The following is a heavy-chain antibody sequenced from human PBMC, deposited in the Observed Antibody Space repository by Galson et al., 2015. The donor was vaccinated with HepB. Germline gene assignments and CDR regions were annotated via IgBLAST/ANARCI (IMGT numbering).Heavy chain of an antibody. CDR2: ISISGGTT. V-gene: IGHV3-23*01. Sequence: SLRLSCAASGFTFSNYAVSWVRQAPGKGLEWVSGISISGGTTYYADSVKGRFSISRDNSKNTLYLQMNSLRAEDTAVYYCAKTAGVVVAATFDSWGQGTLVSVSS. CDR1: GFTFSNYA. CDR3: AKTAGVVVAATFDS. J-gene: IGHJ4*02. D-gene: IGHD2-15*01.